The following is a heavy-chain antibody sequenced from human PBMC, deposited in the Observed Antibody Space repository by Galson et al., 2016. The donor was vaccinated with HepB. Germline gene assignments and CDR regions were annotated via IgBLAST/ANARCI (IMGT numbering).Heavy chain of an antibody. CDR3: ARDGVVITTENYFDY. D-gene: IGHD3-3*01. CDR1: GFTFSSYA. Sequence: SLRLSCAASGFTFSSYAMHWVRQAPGKGLEWVAVISYDGSNKYHADSVKGRYTISRDNSKNTLYLQMNSLRAEDTAVYYCARDGVVITTENYFDYWGQGTLVTVSS. V-gene: IGHV3-30*04. CDR2: ISYDGSNK. J-gene: IGHJ4*02.